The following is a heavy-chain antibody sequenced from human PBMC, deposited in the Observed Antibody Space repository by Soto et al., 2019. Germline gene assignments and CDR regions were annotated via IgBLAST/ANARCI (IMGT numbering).Heavy chain of an antibody. D-gene: IGHD1-7*01. CDR2: IIPIFGTA. CDR3: ARDEYNWNYVNYYYYGMDV. J-gene: IGHJ6*02. V-gene: IGHV1-69*06. CDR1: GGTFSSYA. Sequence: QVQLVQSGAEVKKPGSSVKVSRKASGGTFSSYAISWVRQAPGQGLEWMGGIIPIFGTANYAQKFQGRVTITADKSTSTAYMELSSLRSEDTAVYYCARDEYNWNYVNYYYYGMDVWGQGTTVTVSS.